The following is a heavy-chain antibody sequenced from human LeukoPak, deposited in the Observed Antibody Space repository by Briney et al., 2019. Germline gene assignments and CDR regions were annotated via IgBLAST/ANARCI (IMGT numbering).Heavy chain of an antibody. D-gene: IGHD3-3*01. CDR2: IKQDGSEK. CDR3: ATHILEWLPNWFDP. CDR1: GFTFSSYW. V-gene: IGHV3-7*01. Sequence: GGSLRLSCAASGFTFSSYWMSWVRQAPGKGLEWVANIKQDGSEKYYVDSVKGRFTISRDNAKNSLYLQMNSLRAEDTAVYYCATHILEWLPNWFDPWGQGTLDTVSS. J-gene: IGHJ5*02.